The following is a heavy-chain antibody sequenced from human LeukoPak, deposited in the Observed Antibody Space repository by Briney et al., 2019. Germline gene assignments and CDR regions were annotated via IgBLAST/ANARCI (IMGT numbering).Heavy chain of an antibody. J-gene: IGHJ5*02. D-gene: IGHD3-3*01. CDR2: ISGSGEST. CDR1: GSIFSSYA. Sequence: GGSLRLSCEGSGSIFSSYAMTWVRQAPGKGLQWVSSISGSGESTYYADSMKGRFTISRDNSKNTLSLQMNSLRAEDTAVYFCAKGWEFRVVIPAAVSWGQGTLVTVSS. CDR3: AKGWEFRVVIPAAVS. V-gene: IGHV3-23*01.